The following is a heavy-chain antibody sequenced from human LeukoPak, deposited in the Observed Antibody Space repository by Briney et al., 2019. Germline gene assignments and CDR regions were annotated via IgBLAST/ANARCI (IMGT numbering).Heavy chain of an antibody. CDR1: GFTFGSYA. D-gene: IGHD3-9*01. V-gene: IGHV3-23*01. J-gene: IGHJ4*02. CDR2: IIIPSGGST. CDR3: AKGGLRYFDW. Sequence: GSLRLSCAASGFTFGSYAMSWVRQAPGKGLEWVSTIIIPSGGSTYYADSVKGRFTISRDNSKNTLYLQMNSLRAEDTAVYYCAKGGLRYFDWLGQGTLVTVSS.